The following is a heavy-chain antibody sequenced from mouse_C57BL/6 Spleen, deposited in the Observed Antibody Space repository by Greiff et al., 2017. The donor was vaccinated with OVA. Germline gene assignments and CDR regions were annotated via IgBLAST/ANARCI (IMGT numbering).Heavy chain of an antibody. Sequence: EVKPVESGGGLVKPGGSLKLSCAASGFTFSDYGMHWVRQAPEKGLAWVAYLSSGSSTIYYADPVKGRFPISRDNAKNTLFLQMTSLRSEDTAMYYCARDYYDRSDDWGQGTTLTVSS. CDR3: ARDYYDRSDD. CDR2: LSSGSSTI. J-gene: IGHJ2*01. D-gene: IGHD1-1*01. CDR1: GFTFSDYG. V-gene: IGHV5-17*01.